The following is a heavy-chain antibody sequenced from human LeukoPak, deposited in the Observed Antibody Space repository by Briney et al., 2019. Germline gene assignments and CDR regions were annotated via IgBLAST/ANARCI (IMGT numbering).Heavy chain of an antibody. D-gene: IGHD1-26*01. J-gene: IGHJ4*02. CDR3: ARAYQRGSYYSFDY. Sequence: EASVKVSCKASGYTFTGYYMHWVRQAPGQGLEWMGWINPNSGGTNYAQKFQGRVTMTRDTSISTAYMELSRLRSDDTAVYYCARAYQRGSYYSFDYWGQGTLVTVSS. V-gene: IGHV1-2*02. CDR2: INPNSGGT. CDR1: GYTFTGYY.